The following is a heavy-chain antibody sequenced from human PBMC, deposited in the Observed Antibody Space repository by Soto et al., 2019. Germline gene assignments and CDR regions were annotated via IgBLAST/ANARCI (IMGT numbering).Heavy chain of an antibody. CDR1: GGSFSGYY. D-gene: IGHD2-2*01. J-gene: IGHJ5*02. Sequence: QVQLQQWGAGLLKPSETLSLTCAVYGGSFSGYYWSWIRQPPGKGLEWIGEINHSGSTNYNPSLKSRVPISVDTSKNQFSLKLSSVTAADTAVYYCARGGKSSTKRNWFDPWGQGTLVTVSS. CDR3: ARGGKSSTKRNWFDP. CDR2: INHSGST. V-gene: IGHV4-34*01.